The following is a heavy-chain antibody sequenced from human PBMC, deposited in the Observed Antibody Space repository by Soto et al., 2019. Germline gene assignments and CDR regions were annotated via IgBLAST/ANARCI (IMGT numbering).Heavy chain of an antibody. V-gene: IGHV4-4*02. Sequence: QVQLQESGPGLVKPSGTLSLTCAVSSGSISSSNWWSWVRQPPGKGLEWIGEIYHSGSTNYNPSLKSRVTISVDKSKNQFSLKLSSVTAADTAVYYCARSLEYCSGGSCYLAAFDIWGQGTMVTVSS. J-gene: IGHJ3*02. CDR2: IYHSGST. CDR1: SGSISSSNW. CDR3: ARSLEYCSGGSCYLAAFDI. D-gene: IGHD2-15*01.